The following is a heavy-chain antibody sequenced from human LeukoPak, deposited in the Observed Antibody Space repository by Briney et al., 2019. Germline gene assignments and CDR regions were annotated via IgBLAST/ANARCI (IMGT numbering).Heavy chain of an antibody. J-gene: IGHJ4*02. V-gene: IGHV1-2*02. D-gene: IGHD3-22*01. CDR1: GSTFTGYY. CDR2: INANSGGT. Sequence: GASVKVSCKASGSTFTGYYVHWVRQAPGQGLEWMGWINANSGGTNFAQRFQGRVTMTRDTSISTAYMELSRLRSDDTAVYYCARAGFYYYDSSGYYPNWGQGTLVTVSS. CDR3: ARAGFYYYDSSGYYPN.